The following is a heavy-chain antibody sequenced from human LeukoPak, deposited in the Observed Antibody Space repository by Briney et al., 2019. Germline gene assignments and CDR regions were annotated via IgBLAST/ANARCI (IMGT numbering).Heavy chain of an antibody. V-gene: IGHV4-34*01. CDR3: ARVAATVTTSPFDY. D-gene: IGHD4-17*01. CDR2: INHSGST. Sequence: PSETLSLTCAVYGGSFSGYYWSWVRQPPGKGLEWVGEINHSGSTNYNPSLKRRVTISVDTSKNQFSLKLSSVTAADTAVYYCARVAATVTTSPFDYWGQGTLVTVSS. J-gene: IGHJ4*02. CDR1: GGSFSGYY.